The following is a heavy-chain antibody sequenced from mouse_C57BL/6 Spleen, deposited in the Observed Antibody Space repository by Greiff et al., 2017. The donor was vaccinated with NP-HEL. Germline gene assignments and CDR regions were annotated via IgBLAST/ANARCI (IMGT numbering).Heavy chain of an antibody. J-gene: IGHJ4*01. D-gene: IGHD2-5*01. Sequence: QVQLQQSGAELVRPGTSVKVSCKASGYAFTNYLIEWVKQRPGQGLEWIGVINPGSGGTNYNEKFKGKATLTADKSSSTAYMQLSSLTSEDSAVYFYARDYSNPYAMDYWGQGTSVTVSS. V-gene: IGHV1-54*01. CDR1: GYAFTNYL. CDR3: ARDYSNPYAMDY. CDR2: INPGSGGT.